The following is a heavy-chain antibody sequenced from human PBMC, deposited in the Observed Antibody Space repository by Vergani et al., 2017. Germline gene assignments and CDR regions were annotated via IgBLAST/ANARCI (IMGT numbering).Heavy chain of an antibody. CDR1: GGSISSYY. CDR2: IYYSGST. V-gene: IGHV4-59*01. CDR3: AIVTTPYYYYGMDV. J-gene: IGHJ6*02. D-gene: IGHD2-15*01. Sequence: QVQLQESGPGLVKPSETLSLTCTVSGGSISSYYWSWIRQPPGKGLEWIGYIYYSGSTNYHPSLKSRVTISVDTSKNQFSLKLSSVTAADTAVYYCAIVTTPYYYYGMDVWGQGTTVTVSS.